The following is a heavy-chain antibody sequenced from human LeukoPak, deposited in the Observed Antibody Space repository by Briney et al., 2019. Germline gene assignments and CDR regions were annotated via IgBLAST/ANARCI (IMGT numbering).Heavy chain of an antibody. J-gene: IGHJ4*02. D-gene: IGHD2-2*01. CDR3: ARDRLGDSSTSCYVDF. V-gene: IGHV4-4*07. CDR1: GGSISSYY. Sequence: PSETLSLTCTVSGGSISSYYWSWIRQPAGKGLEWIGRIYTSGSTNYNPSLKRRVTMSVDTSKNQFSLKLSSVTAADTAVYFCARDRLGDSSTSCYVDFWGQGTLVTVSS. CDR2: IYTSGST.